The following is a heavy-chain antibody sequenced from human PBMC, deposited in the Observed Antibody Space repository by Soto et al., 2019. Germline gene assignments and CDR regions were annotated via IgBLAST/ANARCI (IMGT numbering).Heavy chain of an antibody. J-gene: IGHJ5*02. D-gene: IGHD3-22*01. CDR3: AREVEGHYYDSSGLSRRNWFDP. CDR1: GLTFSSYS. CDR2: ISYDGSNK. Sequence: PGGSMKLSCAASGLTFSSYSMHWVRQAPGKGLEWVAVISYDGSNKYYADSVKGRFTISRDNSKNTLYLQMNSLRAEDTAVYYCAREVEGHYYDSSGLSRRNWFDPWGQGTLVTVSS. V-gene: IGHV3-30-3*01.